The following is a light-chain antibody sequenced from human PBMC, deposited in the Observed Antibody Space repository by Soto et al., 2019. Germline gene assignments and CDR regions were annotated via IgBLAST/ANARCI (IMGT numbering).Light chain of an antibody. CDR2: EGS. Sequence: QSALTQPASVSGSPGQSITISCTGTSSDVGSYNLVSWYQQHRGKAPKLMIYEGSKRPSGVSNRFSGSKSGNTASLTISGLQAEDEADYYCCSYAGSYVVFGGGTKVTVL. J-gene: IGLJ2*01. V-gene: IGLV2-23*01. CDR3: CSYAGSYVV. CDR1: SSDVGSYNL.